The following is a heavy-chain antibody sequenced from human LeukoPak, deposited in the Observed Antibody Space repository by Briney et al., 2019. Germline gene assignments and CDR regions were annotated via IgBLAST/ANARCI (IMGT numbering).Heavy chain of an antibody. CDR3: AKGITMIVVVIKGFDY. CDR1: GFTFSSYA. CDR2: ISGSGGSA. J-gene: IGHJ4*02. Sequence: GGSLRLSCAASGFTFSSYAMSWVRQAPGKGLEWVSAISGSGGSAYYADSVKGRFTISRDNSKNTLYLQMNSLRAEDTAVYYCAKGITMIVVVIKGFDYWGQGTLVTVSS. D-gene: IGHD3-22*01. V-gene: IGHV3-23*01.